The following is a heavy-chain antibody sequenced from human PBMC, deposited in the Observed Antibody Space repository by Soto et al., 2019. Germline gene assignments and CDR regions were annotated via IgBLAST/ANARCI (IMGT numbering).Heavy chain of an antibody. CDR1: GFTFSDYW. CDR3: ASSMGRGGNDY. J-gene: IGHJ4*02. D-gene: IGHD3-10*01. Sequence: EVQLVESGGGLVQPGGSLRLSCAASGFTFSDYWMRWVRQAPGKGLECVANIKTDGSEKYYVDPVKGRFTISRDHAKNSLYLQMNSLRAEDTAVYYCASSMGRGGNDYWGQGTLVAVSS. CDR2: IKTDGSEK. V-gene: IGHV3-7*05.